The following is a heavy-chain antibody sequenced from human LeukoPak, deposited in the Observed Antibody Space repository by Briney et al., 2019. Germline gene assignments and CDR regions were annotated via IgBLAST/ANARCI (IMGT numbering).Heavy chain of an antibody. CDR2: INSDGSST. J-gene: IGHJ4*02. CDR1: GFTFSSYW. Sequence: PGGSLRLSCAAPGFTFSSYWMHWVRQAPGKGLVWVSRINSDGSSTSYADSVKGRFTISRDNAKNTLYLQMNSLRAEDTAVYYCARDPRNRYYFDYWGQGTLVTVSS. CDR3: ARDPRNRYYFDY. D-gene: IGHD1-14*01. V-gene: IGHV3-74*01.